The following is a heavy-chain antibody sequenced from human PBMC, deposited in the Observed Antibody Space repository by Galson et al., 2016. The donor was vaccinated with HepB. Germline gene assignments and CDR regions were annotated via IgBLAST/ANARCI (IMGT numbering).Heavy chain of an antibody. CDR2: IKPDGSEK. CDR1: GFTFSTYW. D-gene: IGHD2-8*01. V-gene: IGHV3-7*01. Sequence: SLRLSCAASGFTFSTYWMSWVRQAPGKGLEWVANIKPDGSEKYYVDSVKGRFTISRDTAKSSLYLQMNSLRAEDTAVYHCARRQVYTMSAFDYWGQGTLVTVSS. J-gene: IGHJ4*02. CDR3: ARRQVYTMSAFDY.